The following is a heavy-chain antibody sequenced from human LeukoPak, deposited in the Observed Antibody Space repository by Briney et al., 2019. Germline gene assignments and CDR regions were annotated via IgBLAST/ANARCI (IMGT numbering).Heavy chain of an antibody. D-gene: IGHD3-9*01. CDR2: ISYSGST. CDR3: ARQGYDILTGYIDAFDI. J-gene: IGHJ3*02. CDR1: GGSISSYY. V-gene: IGHV4-59*08. Sequence: SETLSLTCTVSGGSISSYYWSWIRQPPGKGLEWIGYISYSGSTDYNPSLKSRVTISIDTSKNQFSLKLRSVTAADTAIYYCARQGYDILTGYIDAFDIWGQGTMVTVSS.